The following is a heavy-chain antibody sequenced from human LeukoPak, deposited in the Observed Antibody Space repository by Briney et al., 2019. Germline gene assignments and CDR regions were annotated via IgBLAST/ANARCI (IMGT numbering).Heavy chain of an antibody. CDR2: IDWKSGTS. J-gene: IGHJ5*02. CDR1: GITLSNYG. CDR3: VRGQARETTPAGWGSHLDR. Sequence: GGSLRLSCAVSGITLSNYGMSWVRQGPGKGLEWVSAIDWKSGTSAYAVSVKGRFTISRDDAKSFLYLQMNSLRPEDTAFYLCVRGQARETTPAGWGSHLDRWGLGTLVTVSS. D-gene: IGHD4-11*01. V-gene: IGHV3-20*04.